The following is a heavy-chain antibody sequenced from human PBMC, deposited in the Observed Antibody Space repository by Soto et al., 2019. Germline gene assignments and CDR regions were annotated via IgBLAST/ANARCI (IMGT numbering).Heavy chain of an antibody. D-gene: IGHD2-2*02. Sequence: TLSLTCTVSGGSISSGDYYWSWIRQPPGKGLEWIGYIYYSGSTYYNPSLKSRVTISVDTSKNQFSLKLSSVTAADTAVYYCARVWVVPAAIGPYGMDVWGQGTTVTVSS. CDR1: GGSISSGDYY. J-gene: IGHJ6*02. CDR3: ARVWVVPAAIGPYGMDV. CDR2: IYYSGST. V-gene: IGHV4-30-4*01.